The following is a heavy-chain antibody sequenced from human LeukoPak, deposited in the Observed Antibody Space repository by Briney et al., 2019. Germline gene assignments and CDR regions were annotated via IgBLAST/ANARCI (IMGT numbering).Heavy chain of an antibody. CDR1: GFTFSSYG. CDR3: AREAPRRGETRDGYR. CDR2: IRYDGSNK. V-gene: IGHV3-33*01. Sequence: GRSLRLSCAASGFTFSSYGMHWVRQAPGKGLEWVAFIRYDGSNKYYADSVKGRFTISRDNPKNLLFLQINSLRVEDTAVYYCAREAPRRGETRDGYRWGQGTVVTVSS. J-gene: IGHJ4*02. D-gene: IGHD5-24*01.